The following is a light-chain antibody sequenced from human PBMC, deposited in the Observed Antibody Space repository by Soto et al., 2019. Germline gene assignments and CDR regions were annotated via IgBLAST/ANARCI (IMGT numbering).Light chain of an antibody. CDR3: SSYAGNKKL. Sequence: QSVLTQPPSASGSPGQSVTISCTGTSSDVGAYKYVSWYQQHPGKAPKLMIYEVSKRPSGVPDRFSGSKSGNTASLTVSGLQAEDEADHYCSSYAGNKKLFGNGTKATV. V-gene: IGLV2-8*01. CDR1: SSDVGAYKY. J-gene: IGLJ1*01. CDR2: EVS.